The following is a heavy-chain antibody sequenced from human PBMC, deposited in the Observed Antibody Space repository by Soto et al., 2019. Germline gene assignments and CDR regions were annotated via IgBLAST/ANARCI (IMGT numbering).Heavy chain of an antibody. CDR2: IYYSGST. D-gene: IGHD3-10*01. CDR3: ARALWFGELFWFDY. CDR1: GGSISSYY. V-gene: IGHV4-59*01. Sequence: QVQLQESGPGLVKPSETLSLTCTVSGGSISSYYWSWIRQPPGKGLEWIGYIYYSGSTNYNPSLKSRVAISVDTSKNQFSLKLSSMTAADTAGYYCARALWFGELFWFDYWGQGTLVTVSS. J-gene: IGHJ4*02.